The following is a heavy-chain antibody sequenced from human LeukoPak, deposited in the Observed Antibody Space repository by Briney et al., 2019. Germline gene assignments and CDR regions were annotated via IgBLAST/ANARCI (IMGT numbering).Heavy chain of an antibody. CDR1: GFTFSSYW. D-gene: IGHD3-9*01. CDR3: ARDRIDSAGYYNWGGNDAFDI. J-gene: IGHJ3*02. CDR2: IKQDGSEK. Sequence: GGSLRLSCAASGFTFSSYWVSWVRQAPGKGLEWVANIKQDGSEKYYVDSVKGRFTISRDNAKNSLYLQMNSLRAEDTAVYYCARDRIDSAGYYNWGGNDAFDIWGQGTMVTVSS. V-gene: IGHV3-7*01.